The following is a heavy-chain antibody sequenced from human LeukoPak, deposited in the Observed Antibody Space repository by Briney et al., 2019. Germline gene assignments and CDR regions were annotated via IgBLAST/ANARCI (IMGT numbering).Heavy chain of an antibody. CDR1: GGTFSSYT. Sequence: SVKVSCKDSGGTFSSYTISWVRQAPGQGLEWMGRIIPILGIANYAQKFQGRVTITADKSTSTAYMELSSLRSEDTAVYYCARGLPGGEPEGDYWGQGTLVTVSS. CDR3: ARGLPGGEPEGDY. CDR2: IIPILGIA. J-gene: IGHJ4*02. V-gene: IGHV1-69*02. D-gene: IGHD1-14*01.